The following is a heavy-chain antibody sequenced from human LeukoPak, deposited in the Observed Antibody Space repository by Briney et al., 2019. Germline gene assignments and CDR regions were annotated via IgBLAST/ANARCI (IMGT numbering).Heavy chain of an antibody. D-gene: IGHD3-3*01. CDR2: VSDTGDT. CDR3: ARVFRGVVTSNWFDP. J-gene: IGHJ5*02. CDR1: GVSINGNY. Sequence: SETLSLTCTVSGVSINGNYWIWIRQLPGKGLEWIGFVSDTGDTDYNPSLKSRLTISADTSKSQLSLSLSSVTAADTALYYCARVFRGVVTSNWFDPWGQGTLVTVSS. V-gene: IGHV4-59*01.